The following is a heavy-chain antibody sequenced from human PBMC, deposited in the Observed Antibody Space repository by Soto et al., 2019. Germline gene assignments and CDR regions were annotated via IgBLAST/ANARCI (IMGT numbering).Heavy chain of an antibody. Sequence: ASVKVSCKTSGYIFTVDVISCMSQAPGQRLEWMGWINAGNGNTKYLQKFQGRLTMTTDTSASTAYMELSSLRSEDTAVYYCAKDYYGPGSFWSPCDYWGQGTLVTVSS. CDR3: AKDYYGPGSFWSPCDY. J-gene: IGHJ4*02. D-gene: IGHD3-10*01. CDR1: GYIFTVDV. CDR2: INAGNGNT. V-gene: IGHV1-3*01.